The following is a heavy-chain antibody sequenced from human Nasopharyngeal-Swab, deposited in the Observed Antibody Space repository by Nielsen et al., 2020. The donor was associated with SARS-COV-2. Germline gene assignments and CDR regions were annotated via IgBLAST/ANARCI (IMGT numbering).Heavy chain of an antibody. CDR2: IWYDGSNK. CDR3: ARVGAAAGTPFDY. V-gene: IGHV3-33*01. J-gene: IGHJ4*02. Sequence: GESLKISCAASGFTFSSYVMHWVRQAPGKGLEWVAVIWYDGSNKYYADSVKGRFTISRDNSKNTLYLQMNSLRAEDTAVYYCARVGAAAGTPFDYWGQGTLVTVSS. D-gene: IGHD6-13*01. CDR1: GFTFSSYV.